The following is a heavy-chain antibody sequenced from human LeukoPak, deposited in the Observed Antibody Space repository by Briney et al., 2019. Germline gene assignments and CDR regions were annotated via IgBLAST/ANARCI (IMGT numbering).Heavy chain of an antibody. CDR2: ISYDGSNK. V-gene: IGHV3-30-3*01. D-gene: IGHD3-3*01. CDR3: ARGRSLRFLEWLLSAY. J-gene: IGHJ4*02. CDR1: GFTFSSYA. Sequence: GGSLRLSCAASGFTFSSYAMHWVRQAPGKGLEWVAVISYDGSNKYYADSVMGRFTISRDSSKNTLYLQMNSLRTEDTAVYYCARGRSLRFLEWLLSAYLGQGTLVTVSS.